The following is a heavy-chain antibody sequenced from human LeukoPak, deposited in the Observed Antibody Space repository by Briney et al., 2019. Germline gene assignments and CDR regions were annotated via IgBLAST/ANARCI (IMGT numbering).Heavy chain of an antibody. D-gene: IGHD5-24*01. V-gene: IGHV4-39*01. CDR2: MYYSGST. J-gene: IGHJ3*02. Sequence: PSETLSLTCTVSGGSFSSSSHYWGWVRQPPGKGLEWIGGMYYSGSTYYNASLRSRVTISVDTSRDQFSLKLSSVTAADTAVYYCARHFDRDGYKSNAFDIWGQGTMATVSS. CDR1: GGSFSSSSHY. CDR3: ARHFDRDGYKSNAFDI.